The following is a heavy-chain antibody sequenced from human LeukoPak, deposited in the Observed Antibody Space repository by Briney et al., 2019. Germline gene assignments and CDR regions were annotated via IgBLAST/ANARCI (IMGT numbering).Heavy chain of an antibody. CDR2: IIPIFGTA. D-gene: IGHD6-13*01. CDR1: GGTFSSYA. J-gene: IGHJ4*02. V-gene: IGHV1-69*13. Sequence: SVKVSCKASGGTFSSYAISWVRQAPGQGLEWMGGIIPIFGTANYAQKFQGRVTITADESTSTAYMELSSLRSDDTAVYYCARERDSSLGSWYTRAPRFDYWGQGTLVTVSS. CDR3: ARERDSSLGSWYTRAPRFDY.